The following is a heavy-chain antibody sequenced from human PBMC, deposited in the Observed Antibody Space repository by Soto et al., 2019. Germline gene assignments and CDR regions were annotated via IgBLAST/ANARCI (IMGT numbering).Heavy chain of an antibody. D-gene: IGHD3-22*01. Sequence: GGSLRLSCAASGFTFDDYAMHWVRQAPGKGLEWVSGIRWNSGSIGYADSVKGRFTISRDNAKNSLYLQMNSLRAEDTALYYCAKDIGPNYYDSSGYYMGFDYWGQGTLVTVAS. CDR2: IRWNSGSI. V-gene: IGHV3-9*01. J-gene: IGHJ4*02. CDR1: GFTFDDYA. CDR3: AKDIGPNYYDSSGYYMGFDY.